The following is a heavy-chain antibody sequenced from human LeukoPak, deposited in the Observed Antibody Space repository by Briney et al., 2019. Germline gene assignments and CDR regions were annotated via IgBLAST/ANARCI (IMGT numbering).Heavy chain of an antibody. Sequence: GGSLRLSCAASGFTFSSYAMSWVRQAPGKGLEWVSAISGSGGSTYYADSVKGRFTISRDNSKNTLYLQMNSLNAEATAVYYCAKASGGGYSYGLIDYWGQGTLVTVSS. J-gene: IGHJ4*02. CDR2: ISGSGGST. CDR3: AKASGGGYSYGLIDY. D-gene: IGHD5-18*01. CDR1: GFTFSSYA. V-gene: IGHV3-23*01.